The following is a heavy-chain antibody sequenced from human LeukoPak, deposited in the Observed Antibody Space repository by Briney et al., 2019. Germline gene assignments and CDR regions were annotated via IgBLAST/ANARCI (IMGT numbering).Heavy chain of an antibody. D-gene: IGHD3-10*01. J-gene: IGHJ6*02. V-gene: IGHV3-23*01. CDR3: AKDSTALLWFGELSIGGMDV. CDR1: GFTFRSYA. Sequence: GGSLRLSCGTSGFTFRSYAMSSVRQAPGNGLNSYSGISGTVGSTYYADSVKGRFTVSRDNSKITLYLQMSSLRVEDTAVYYCAKDSTALLWFGELSIGGMDVWGQETTVTVSS. CDR2: ISGTVGST.